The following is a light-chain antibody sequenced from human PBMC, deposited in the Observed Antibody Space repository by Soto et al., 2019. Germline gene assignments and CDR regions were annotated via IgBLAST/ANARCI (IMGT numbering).Light chain of an antibody. Sequence: DIVMTQSPDSLAVSLGERATINCKSSQSLSYNSNNKNYLAWYQQKPEQPPKLLVYWASTRESGVPDRFSGSGSVTDFILTISSLQAEDVAVYYCQQYYSTPYTFGQGTKLEIK. CDR2: WAS. J-gene: IGKJ2*01. CDR1: QSLSYNSNNKNY. V-gene: IGKV4-1*01. CDR3: QQYYSTPYT.